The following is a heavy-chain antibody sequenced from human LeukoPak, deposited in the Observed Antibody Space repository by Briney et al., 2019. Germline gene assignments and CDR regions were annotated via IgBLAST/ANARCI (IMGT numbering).Heavy chain of an antibody. V-gene: IGHV1-2*02. CDR2: ISPNSGGT. CDR1: GYTFTSYY. CDR3: ARAGYCSGGSCSDWFDS. D-gene: IGHD2-15*01. J-gene: IGHJ5*01. Sequence: ASVKVSCKASGYTFTSYYMHWVRQAPGQGLEWVGWISPNSGGTNYAQKFKGRVTMTRDTSISTAYMELSRLRSDDTAVYYCARAGYCSGGSCSDWFDSWGQGTLVTVSS.